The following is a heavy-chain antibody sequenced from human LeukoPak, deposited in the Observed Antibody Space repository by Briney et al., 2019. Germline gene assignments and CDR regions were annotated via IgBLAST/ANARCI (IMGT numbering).Heavy chain of an antibody. CDR3: ARDKWELLYAFDI. CDR2: IYTSGST. J-gene: IGHJ3*02. D-gene: IGHD1-26*01. Sequence: SETLSLTCAVYGGSFSGYYWSWIRQPPGKGLEWIGRIYTSGSTNYNPSLKSRVTMSVDTSKNQFSLKLTSVTAADTAVYYCARDKWELLYAFDIWGQGTMVTVSA. V-gene: IGHV4-4*07. CDR1: GGSFSGYY.